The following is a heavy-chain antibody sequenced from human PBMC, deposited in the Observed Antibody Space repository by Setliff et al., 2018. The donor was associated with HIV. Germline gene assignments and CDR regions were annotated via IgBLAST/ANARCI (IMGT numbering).Heavy chain of an antibody. Sequence: GESLKISCKGSGYSFSNYWIGWVRQMPGKGLEWMGIMYPGTSTTKYSPSFQGQVTISADKSISTTYLQWSSLKASDTAMYYCASLSGYSGDAFDVWGQGTMVTVSS. V-gene: IGHV5-51*01. D-gene: IGHD3-22*01. CDR2: MYPGTSTT. CDR3: ASLSGYSGDAFDV. J-gene: IGHJ3*01. CDR1: GYSFSNYW.